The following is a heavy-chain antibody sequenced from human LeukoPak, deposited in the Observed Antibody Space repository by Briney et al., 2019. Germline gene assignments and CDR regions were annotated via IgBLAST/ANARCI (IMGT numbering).Heavy chain of an antibody. V-gene: IGHV3-66*01. J-gene: IGHJ4*02. Sequence: GGSLRLSCAASGFTVSSNYMGWVRQAPGKGLEWVSVIYSGGDTYYADSVKGRFTISRDSSKKTLYLQMNSLRPEDTAVYYCTREGDFDYWGQGTLVTVSS. CDR2: IYSGGDT. CDR1: GFTVSSNY. CDR3: TREGDFDY.